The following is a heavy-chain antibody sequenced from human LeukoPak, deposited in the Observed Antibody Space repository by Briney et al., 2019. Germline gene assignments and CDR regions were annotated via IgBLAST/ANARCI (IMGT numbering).Heavy chain of an antibody. V-gene: IGHV4-61*02. J-gene: IGHJ4*02. CDR1: GGSISSGTYY. Sequence: SETLSLTCTVSGGSISSGTYYWSWIRQPAGKGLEWIGRFYTSGSTNYNPSLKSRVTISVDASKNQFSLKLSSVTAADTAVYYCARGRDGYNFLNRGEYYYFDYWGQGTLVTVSS. CDR2: FYTSGST. D-gene: IGHD5-24*01. CDR3: ARGRDGYNFLNRGEYYYFDY.